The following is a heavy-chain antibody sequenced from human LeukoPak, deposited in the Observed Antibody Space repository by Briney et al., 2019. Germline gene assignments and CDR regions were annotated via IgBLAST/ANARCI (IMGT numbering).Heavy chain of an antibody. D-gene: IGHD3-10*01. V-gene: IGHV1-24*01. CDR3: AVGSGSYYNVDY. Sequence: GASVKVSCKVSGYTLTELSMHWVRQAPGKGLEWMGGFDPEDGETIYAQKFQGRVTMTEDTSTDTAYMELSSLRSEDTAVYYCAVGSGSYYNVDYWGQGTLVTVSS. J-gene: IGHJ4*02. CDR1: GYTLTELS. CDR2: FDPEDGET.